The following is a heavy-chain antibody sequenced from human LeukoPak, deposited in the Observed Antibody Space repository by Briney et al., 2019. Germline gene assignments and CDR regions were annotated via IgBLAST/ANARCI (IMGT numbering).Heavy chain of an antibody. CDR1: GYIFTNFW. D-gene: IGHD3-10*01. CDR3: ARGNYGSGSYYNVAFDF. V-gene: IGHV5-51*01. J-gene: IGHJ4*02. CDR2: IYPGNSDT. Sequence: GESLKISCKGSGYIFTNFWIGWVRQMPGKGLEWMGIIYPGNSDTRYNPSFQGQVTISADKSISTVYLQWSSLKASDTAMYYCARGNYGSGSYYNVAFDFWGQGTLVTVSS.